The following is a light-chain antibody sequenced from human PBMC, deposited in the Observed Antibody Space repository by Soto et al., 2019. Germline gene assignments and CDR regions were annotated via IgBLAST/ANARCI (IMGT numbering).Light chain of an antibody. V-gene: IGKV3-11*01. CDR1: QSVSSY. J-gene: IGKJ4*01. CDR2: DAS. Sequence: EIVLTQSPATLSLSPGERATLSCRASQSVSSYLAWYQQKPGQAPRLLIYDASNRATGVPARFSGSGSGTDFTLTIRSLEPEDFAVYYCQHRRNWPLTFGGGTKVEIK. CDR3: QHRRNWPLT.